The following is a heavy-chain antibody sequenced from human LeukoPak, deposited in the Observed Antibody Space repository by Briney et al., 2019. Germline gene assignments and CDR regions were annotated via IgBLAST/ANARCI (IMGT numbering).Heavy chain of an antibody. Sequence: PGGSLRLSCAASRFIISSYSMNWVRQAPGKGLEWISYINSRSTIIKVAASVKGRIIISRDNGKNSLYLELNSLRVEDRALYYCVREGIGYYIDGWGKGATVIVSS. D-gene: IGHD2-15*01. V-gene: IGHV3-48*01. CDR1: RFIISSYS. CDR2: INSRSTII. CDR3: VREGIGYYIDG. J-gene: IGHJ6*03.